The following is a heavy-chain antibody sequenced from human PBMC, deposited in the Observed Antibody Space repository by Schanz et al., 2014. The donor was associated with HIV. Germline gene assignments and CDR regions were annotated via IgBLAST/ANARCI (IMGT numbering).Heavy chain of an antibody. CDR2: IKPNSGET. D-gene: IGHD5-12*01. CDR3: TRSRYERKGSDL. J-gene: IGHJ5*02. V-gene: IGHV1-2*02. CDR1: FSPFPRYS. Sequence: QVQLVPSCAEVKKPFSSFPFTCTSSFSPFPRYSISWVRQAPGQGLEWMGWIKPNSGETKFARKFQGRVTMTRDTPINTAYMEFSRLRSDDTAVYYCTRSRYERKGSDLWGQGTLVTVSS.